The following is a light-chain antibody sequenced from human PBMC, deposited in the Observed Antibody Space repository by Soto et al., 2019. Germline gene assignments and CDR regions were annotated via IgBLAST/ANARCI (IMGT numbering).Light chain of an antibody. J-gene: IGKJ5*01. V-gene: IGKV2-28*01. Sequence: DIVMTQSPPSLPVTPGEPASISCRSSQSLLHSNGYNYLDWYLQKPGQSPQLLIYLGSNRASGVPDRFSGSGSGTDFTLKISRVEAEDVGVYYCMQALQTPLFGQGTRLEIK. CDR1: QSLLHSNGYNY. CDR3: MQALQTPL. CDR2: LGS.